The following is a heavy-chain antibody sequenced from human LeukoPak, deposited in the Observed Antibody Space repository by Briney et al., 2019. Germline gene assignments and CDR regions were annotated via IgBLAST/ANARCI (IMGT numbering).Heavy chain of an antibody. CDR1: GGTFNIYS. CDR2: ILPILGRG. CDR3: ARRSGATRREFDP. V-gene: IGHV1-69*10. J-gene: IGHJ5*02. Sequence: AASVKVSCKASGGTFNIYSINWVRQAPGQGLEWMGGILPILGRGNYAQKFQGRVTITADKSTSTAYMELSSLRSEDTAVYYCARRSGATRREFDPWGQGALVTVSS. D-gene: IGHD1-26*01.